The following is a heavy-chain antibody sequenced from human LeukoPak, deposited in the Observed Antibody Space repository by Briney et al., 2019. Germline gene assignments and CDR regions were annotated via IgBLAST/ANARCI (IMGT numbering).Heavy chain of an antibody. CDR1: GGSISSSSYY. J-gene: IGHJ5*02. D-gene: IGHD3-10*01. CDR3: AKDGYGSGSYYINWFDP. V-gene: IGHV4-39*07. Sequence: SETLSLTCTVSGGSISSSSYYWGWIRQPPGKGLEWIGSIYYSGSTYYNPSLKSRVTISVDTSKNQFSLKLSSVTAADTAVYYCAKDGYGSGSYYINWFDPWGQGTLVTVSS. CDR2: IYYSGST.